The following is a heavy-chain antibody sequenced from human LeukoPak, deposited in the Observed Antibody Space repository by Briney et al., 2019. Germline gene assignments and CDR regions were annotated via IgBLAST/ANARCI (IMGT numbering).Heavy chain of an antibody. CDR2: IIPIFGTA. Sequence: GASVKVSCTASGGTFSSYAISWVRQAPGQGLEWMGGIIPIFGTANYAQKFQGRVTITADESTSTAYMELSSLRSEDTAVYYCARVRSSGWSNLDYWGQGTLVTVSS. CDR1: GGTFSSYA. J-gene: IGHJ4*02. V-gene: IGHV1-69*13. CDR3: ARVRSSGWSNLDY. D-gene: IGHD6-19*01.